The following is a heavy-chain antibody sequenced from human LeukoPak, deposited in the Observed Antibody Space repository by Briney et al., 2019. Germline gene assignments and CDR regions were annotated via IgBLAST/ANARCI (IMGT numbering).Heavy chain of an antibody. Sequence: GGSLRLSCAASGFTFSSYSMNWVRQAPGKGLEWVSSISSSSSYIYYADSVKGRFTISRDNAKSSLYLQMNSLRAEDTAVYYCASQAAAGSSYYFDYWGQGTLVTVSS. V-gene: IGHV3-21*01. J-gene: IGHJ4*02. CDR3: ASQAAAGSSYYFDY. D-gene: IGHD6-13*01. CDR2: ISSSSSYI. CDR1: GFTFSSYS.